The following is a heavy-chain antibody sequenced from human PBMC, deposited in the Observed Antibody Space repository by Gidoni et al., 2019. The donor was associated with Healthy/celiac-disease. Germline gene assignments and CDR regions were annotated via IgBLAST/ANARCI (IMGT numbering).Heavy chain of an antibody. CDR3: AHGTDSKWELLFFDY. D-gene: IGHD1-26*01. CDR1: GFSLSTSGVG. Sequence: QITLKESGPTLVKPTQTLTLTCTFSGFSLSTSGVGVGWIRQPPGKALEWLALIYWNDDKRYSPSLKSRLTITKDTSKNQVVLTMTNMDPVDTATYYCAHGTDSKWELLFFDYWGQGTLVTVSS. V-gene: IGHV2-5*01. J-gene: IGHJ4*02. CDR2: IYWNDDK.